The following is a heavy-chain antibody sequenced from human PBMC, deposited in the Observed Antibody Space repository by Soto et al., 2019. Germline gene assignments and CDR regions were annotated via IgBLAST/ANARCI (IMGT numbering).Heavy chain of an antibody. V-gene: IGHV3-49*04. J-gene: IGHJ4*02. CDR1: GFTFGAYA. D-gene: IGHD6-13*01. Sequence: GGSLRLSCTASGFTFGAYAMSWVRQAPGKGLEWVGFIRSKAYGGTTEYAASVKGRFTISRDDSKSIAYLQMNSLKTEDTAVYYCTRKKYSSSWYGYYFDYWGQGTLVTVSS. CDR3: TRKKYSSSWYGYYFDY. CDR2: IRSKAYGGTT.